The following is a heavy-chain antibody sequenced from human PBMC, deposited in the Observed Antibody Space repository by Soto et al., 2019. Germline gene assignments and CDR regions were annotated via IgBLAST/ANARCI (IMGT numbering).Heavy chain of an antibody. CDR1: GSSMTTYY. CDR2: IYNSGRGST. CDR3: ARALWGPAGHINWFDP. V-gene: IGHV4-59*01. D-gene: IGHD2-2*01. J-gene: IGHJ5*02. Sequence: SETLSLTCSVSGSSMTTYYWHWIRQAPGRGLEWIGFIYNSGRGSTGSNPSLSGRVTFSIETSKNQFSLKLSSVTAADTAVYYCARALWGPAGHINWFDPWGQGTLVTVS.